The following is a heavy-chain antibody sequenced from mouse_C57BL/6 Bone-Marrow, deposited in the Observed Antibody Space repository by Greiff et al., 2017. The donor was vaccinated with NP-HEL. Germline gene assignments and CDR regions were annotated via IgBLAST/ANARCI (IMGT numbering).Heavy chain of an antibody. CDR2: IDPSDSET. J-gene: IGHJ4*01. V-gene: IGHV1-52*01. D-gene: IGHD2-3*01. CDR1: GYTFTSYW. Sequence: QVQLKQPGAELVRPGSSVKLSCKASGYTFTSYWMHWVKQRPIQGLEWIGNIDPSDSETHYNQKFKDKATLTVDKSSSTAYMQLSSLTSEDSAVYYCARWDGLSAMDYWGQGTSVTVSS. CDR3: ARWDGLSAMDY.